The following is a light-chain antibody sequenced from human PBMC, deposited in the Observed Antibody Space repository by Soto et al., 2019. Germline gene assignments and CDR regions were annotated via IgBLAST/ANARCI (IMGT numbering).Light chain of an antibody. V-gene: IGKV3-20*01. J-gene: IGKJ1*01. CDR3: QQYGSSPTGT. Sequence: DIVLTQSPGTLSLSPGERATLSCRASQSLSSSYLAWYQQKPGQAPRLVIYGASSRATGIPDRFSGSGSGTDFTLTISRLEPEDFAVYFCQQYGSSPTGTFGQGTKVEIK. CDR2: GAS. CDR1: QSLSSSY.